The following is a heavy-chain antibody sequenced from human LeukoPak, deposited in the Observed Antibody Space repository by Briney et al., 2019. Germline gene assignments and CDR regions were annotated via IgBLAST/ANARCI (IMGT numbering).Heavy chain of an antibody. CDR1: GGSISSGDYY. CDR2: IYYSGST. J-gene: IGHJ6*03. Sequence: SETPSLTCTVSGGSISSGDYYWSWIRQPPGKGLEWIGYIYYSGSTYYNPSLKSRVTISVDTSKNQFSLKLSSVTAADTAVYYCARDLGYYDFWSGYYYYYYMDVWGKGTTVTVSS. CDR3: ARDLGYYDFWSGYYYYYYMDV. V-gene: IGHV4-30-4*08. D-gene: IGHD3-3*01.